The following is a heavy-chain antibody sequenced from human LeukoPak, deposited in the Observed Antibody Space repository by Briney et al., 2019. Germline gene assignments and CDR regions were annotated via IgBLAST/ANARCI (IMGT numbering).Heavy chain of an antibody. CDR1: VFNVSSRY. V-gene: IGHV3-53*01. D-gene: IGHD3-10*01. CDR3: ARDAGRGRFSYPFAFDY. Sequence: GWSLRLSCAASVFNVSSRYMTWVRQASGKGREWVSVIYSGGTTHHADFVKGRFAISRDNSKNTLYLQMNSLTAEDTAVYYCARDAGRGRFSYPFAFDYWGQGALVTVSS. J-gene: IGHJ4*02. CDR2: IYSGGTT.